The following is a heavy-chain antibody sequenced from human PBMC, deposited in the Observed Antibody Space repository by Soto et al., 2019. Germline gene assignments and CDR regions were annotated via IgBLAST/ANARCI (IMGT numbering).Heavy chain of an antibody. D-gene: IGHD1-20*01. Sequence: SETLSLTCIVSGGSITSNSNYWACIRQPPGKRLEWIGSISYSGSSSYSPSLKSRVIMSVDTSKNQFSLKLNSVTAADTAVYYCAADWSNPGMLYNGIDVWGQGSLVTVSS. CDR1: GGSITSNSNY. CDR3: AADWSNPGMLYNGIDV. CDR2: ISYSGSS. V-gene: IGHV4-39*01. J-gene: IGHJ4*02.